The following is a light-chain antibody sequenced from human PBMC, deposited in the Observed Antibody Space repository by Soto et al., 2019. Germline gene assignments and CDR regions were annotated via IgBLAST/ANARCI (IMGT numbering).Light chain of an antibody. J-gene: IGLJ3*02. CDR2: DDS. V-gene: IGLV3-21*02. CDR3: QVWDSSSVHWV. CDR1: NIGRKT. Sequence: SYELTQPPSVSVAPGQTARITCGGNNIGRKTVHWYQQKEGQAPVVVLYDDSDRPSGIPERFSGSNAGNAATLTISRVEAGDEADYYCQVWDSSSVHWVFGGGTQLTVL.